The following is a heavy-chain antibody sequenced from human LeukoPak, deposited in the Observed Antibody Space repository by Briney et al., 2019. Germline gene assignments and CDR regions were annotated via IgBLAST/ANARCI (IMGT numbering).Heavy chain of an antibody. CDR1: GYSISSGYY. D-gene: IGHD3-22*01. Sequence: SETLSLTCTVSGYSISSGYYWGWIRQPPGKGLEWIGSIYHSGSTYYNPSLKSRVTISVDTSKNQFSLKLSSVTAADTAVYYCARDLIYDGSGFIHYWGQGTLVTVSS. CDR3: ARDLIYDGSGFIHY. CDR2: IYHSGST. J-gene: IGHJ4*02. V-gene: IGHV4-38-2*02.